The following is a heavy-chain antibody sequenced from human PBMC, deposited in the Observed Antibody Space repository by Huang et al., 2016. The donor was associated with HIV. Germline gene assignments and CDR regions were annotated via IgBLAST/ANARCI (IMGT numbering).Heavy chain of an antibody. J-gene: IGHJ4*02. CDR3: AKGPMGGDSSSSGYAY. CDR1: GFTFRSYG. D-gene: IGHD6-13*01. Sequence: QVQLVESGGGVVQPGRSLRLSWAASGFTFRSYGMHWFRQAPGKGLEWVAVISYDGMNKYYADSVKGRFTISRDNSKNTLYLQMNSLRAEDTAVYYCAKGPMGGDSSSSGYAYWGQGTLVTVSS. CDR2: ISYDGMNK. V-gene: IGHV3-30*18.